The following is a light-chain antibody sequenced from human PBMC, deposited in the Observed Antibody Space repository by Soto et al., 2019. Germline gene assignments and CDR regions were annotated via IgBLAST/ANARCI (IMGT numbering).Light chain of an antibody. Sequence: QSALTQPPSASGSPGQSVTISCTGTSSDVGGYNYVSWYQQHPGKAPKLIIYEVSNRPSGVSNRFSGSKSGNTASLTISGLQAEDEADYFCSSLTRSDTWVIGGGTKVTVL. CDR1: SSDVGGYNY. J-gene: IGLJ3*02. CDR2: EVS. V-gene: IGLV2-14*01. CDR3: SSLTRSDTWV.